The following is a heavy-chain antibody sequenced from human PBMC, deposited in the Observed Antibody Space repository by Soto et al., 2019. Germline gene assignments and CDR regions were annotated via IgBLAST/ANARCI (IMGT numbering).Heavy chain of an antibody. D-gene: IGHD1-7*01. V-gene: IGHV4-30-4*01. CDR1: GGSISSGDYY. CDR2: IYYSGST. Sequence: SETLSLTCTVSGGSISSGDYYWSWIRQPPGKGLEWIGYIYYSGSTYYNPSLKSRVTISVDTSKNQFSLKLSSVTAADTAVYYCARADWNYIFDYWGQATLVTVSS. J-gene: IGHJ4*02. CDR3: ARADWNYIFDY.